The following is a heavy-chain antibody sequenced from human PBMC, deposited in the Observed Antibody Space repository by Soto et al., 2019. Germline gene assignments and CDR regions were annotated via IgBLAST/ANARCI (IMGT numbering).Heavy chain of an antibody. CDR2: ISWNSGTI. V-gene: IGHV3-9*01. CDR1: GFTFDEYG. Sequence: EVQLVECGGGLVQPGRSLRLSCGASGFTFDEYGMHWVRQAPGKGLEWVSGISWNSGTIGYADSVKGRFTISRDNAKNSLYLQMSSLRAEDTALYYCAKSTGGTANGMDVWGQGTTVTVSS. D-gene: IGHD2-8*02. J-gene: IGHJ6*02. CDR3: AKSTGGTANGMDV.